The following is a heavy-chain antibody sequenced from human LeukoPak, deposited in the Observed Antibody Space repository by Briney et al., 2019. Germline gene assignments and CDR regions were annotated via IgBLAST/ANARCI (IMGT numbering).Heavy chain of an antibody. CDR2: IYYSGST. D-gene: IGHD3-22*01. V-gene: IGHV4-31*03. J-gene: IGHJ4*02. CDR3: AGVFLGVDYYESSFGFDY. CDR1: GGSISSGGYY. Sequence: SETLSLTCTVSGGSISSGGYYWSWIRQHPGKGLEWIGYIYYSGSTYYNPSLKSRVTISVDTSKNQFSRNLSSVAAADTAVYYCAGVFLGVDYYESSFGFDYWGQGTLVTGSS.